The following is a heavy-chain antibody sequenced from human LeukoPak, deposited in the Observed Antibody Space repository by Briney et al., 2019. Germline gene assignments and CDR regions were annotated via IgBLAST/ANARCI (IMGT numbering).Heavy chain of an antibody. CDR1: GYIFTNYW. Sequence: GESLKISCKGSGYIFTNYWVGWVRQMPGKGLEWMGIIYPDDSDTRYSPSFQGQVTISADKSISTAYLQWSSLKASDTAMYYCARRPSRGPSTGTFDYWGQGALVTVSS. D-gene: IGHD1/OR15-1a*01. CDR3: ARRPSRGPSTGTFDY. J-gene: IGHJ4*02. V-gene: IGHV5-51*01. CDR2: IYPDDSDT.